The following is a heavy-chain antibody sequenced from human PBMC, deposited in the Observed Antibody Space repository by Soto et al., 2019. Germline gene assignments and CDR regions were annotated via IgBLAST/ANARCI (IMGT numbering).Heavy chain of an antibody. D-gene: IGHD3-22*01. Sequence: ASVKVSCKASGYTFTSYGISWVRQAPGQGLEWMGWISAYNGNTNYAQKLQGRVTMTTDTSTSTAYMELRSLRSDDTAVYYCAGDYDSSGYYYYYYGMDVWGQGTTVTVSS. V-gene: IGHV1-18*01. CDR3: AGDYDSSGYYYYYYGMDV. CDR2: ISAYNGNT. J-gene: IGHJ6*02. CDR1: GYTFTSYG.